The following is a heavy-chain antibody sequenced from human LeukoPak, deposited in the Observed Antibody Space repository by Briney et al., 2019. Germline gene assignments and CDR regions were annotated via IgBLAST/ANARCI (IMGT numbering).Heavy chain of an antibody. CDR1: GHSFNNDW. J-gene: IGHJ4*02. V-gene: IGHV5-51*01. CDR2: IHLGILET. Sequence: GESLKISCKGSGHSFNNDWIGWLRQMPGKGLEWMGTIHLGILETRYSPSFQGQVTISADKSTTTAYLQWSSLKASDSAMYYCARLSSGGHYYSAYWGQGTLVTVSS. CDR3: ARLSSGGHYYSAY. D-gene: IGHD2-21*01.